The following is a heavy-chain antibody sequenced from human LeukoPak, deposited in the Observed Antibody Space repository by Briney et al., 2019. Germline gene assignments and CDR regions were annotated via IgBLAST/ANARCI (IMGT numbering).Heavy chain of an antibody. CDR1: GGTFSNYA. D-gene: IGHD4-23*01. V-gene: IGHV1-69*05. CDR2: TIPIFGTA. Sequence: SVKVSCKAPGGTFSNYAINWVRQAPGQGLEWMGGTIPIFGTANYAQKFQGRVTITTDESTSTAYMELSSLKSEDTAVYYCASNPGGNLWLYFDYWGQGTLVTVSS. CDR3: ASNPGGNLWLYFDY. J-gene: IGHJ4*02.